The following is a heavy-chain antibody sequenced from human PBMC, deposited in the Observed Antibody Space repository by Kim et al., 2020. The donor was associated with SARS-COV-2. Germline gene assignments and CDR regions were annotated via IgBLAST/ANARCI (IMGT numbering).Heavy chain of an antibody. V-gene: IGHV3-23*01. J-gene: IGHJ4*02. D-gene: IGHD3-10*01. Sequence: SVRGRFTISRDNSKNTLYLQMDSLRVEDTAVYYCAKDLLYVPGRGYFDSWGQGVLVTVSS. CDR3: AKDLLYVPGRGYFDS.